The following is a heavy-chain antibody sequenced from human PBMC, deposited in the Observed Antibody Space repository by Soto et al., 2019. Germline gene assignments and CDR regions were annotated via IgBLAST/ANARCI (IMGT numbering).Heavy chain of an antibody. V-gene: IGHV4-39*01. CDR1: GRSISSSSYY. D-gene: IGHD3-10*01. CDR3: ARHKRDYGSGSYYKVAGMDV. Sequence: SDTLSLTCTVSGRSISSSSYYWGWIRQPPGKGLEWIGSIYYSGSTYHNPSLKSRVTISVDTSKNQFSLKLSSVTAADTAVYYCARHKRDYGSGSYYKVAGMDVWGQGTTVT. CDR2: IYYSGST. J-gene: IGHJ6*02.